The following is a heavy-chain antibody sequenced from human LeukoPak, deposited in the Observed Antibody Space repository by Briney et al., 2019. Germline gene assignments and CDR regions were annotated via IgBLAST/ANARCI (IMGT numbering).Heavy chain of an antibody. Sequence: ASVKVSCKASGGTLSNYAIYWVRQAPGQGLEWMAGNFPMFHKPKYAQNFQGRVTMTRDTSTSTVYMELSSLRSEDTAVYYCASPGGIVGATNGDDAFDIWGQGTMVTVSS. CDR2: NFPMFHKP. CDR3: ASPGGIVGATNGDDAFDI. D-gene: IGHD1-26*01. J-gene: IGHJ3*02. CDR1: GGTLSNYA. V-gene: IGHV1-69*05.